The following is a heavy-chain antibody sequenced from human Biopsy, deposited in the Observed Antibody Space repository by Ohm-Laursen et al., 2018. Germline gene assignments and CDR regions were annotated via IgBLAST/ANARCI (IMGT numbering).Heavy chain of an antibody. Sequence: ASVKVSCKASGYNFNAYYMQWVRQAPGQGLEWMGWINPNNGGTNYAHKFQGRVTMTRDTSISTAYMHLSGLTSDDTAVYYCARLAYSEYRRDPLDVWGQGTMVPVSS. V-gene: IGHV1-2*02. CDR1: GYNFNAYY. J-gene: IGHJ3*01. D-gene: IGHD5-18*01. CDR2: INPNNGGT. CDR3: ARLAYSEYRRDPLDV.